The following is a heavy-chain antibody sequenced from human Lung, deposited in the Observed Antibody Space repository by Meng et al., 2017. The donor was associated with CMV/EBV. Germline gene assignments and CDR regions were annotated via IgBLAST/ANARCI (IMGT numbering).Heavy chain of an antibody. D-gene: IGHD3-22*01. CDR2: ISSGSSTI. CDR3: TRGVGSSGYYPDY. J-gene: IGHJ4*02. CDR1: GFSFSSYS. V-gene: IGHV3-48*04. Sequence: GGSLRLSCVVSGFSFSSYSMNWVRQAPGKGLEWVSYISSGSSTIYYADSVMGRFTISRDNAKNSLYLQMNSLRAEDTAVYYCTRGVGSSGYYPDYWGQGTLVXVSS.